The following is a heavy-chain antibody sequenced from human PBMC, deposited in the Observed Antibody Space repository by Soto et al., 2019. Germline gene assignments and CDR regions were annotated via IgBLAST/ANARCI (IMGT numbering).Heavy chain of an antibody. V-gene: IGHV4-39*01. D-gene: IGHD5-18*01. CDR2: IYYSGST. CDR3: ASAPGYSYGWYYFDY. CDR1: GGSISSSSYY. J-gene: IGHJ4*02. Sequence: TSETLSLTCTVSGGSISSSSYYWGWIRQPPGKGLEWIGSIYYSGSTYYNPSLKSRVTISVDTSKNQFSLKLSSVTAADTAVYYCASAPGYSYGWYYFDYWGQGTLVTVSS.